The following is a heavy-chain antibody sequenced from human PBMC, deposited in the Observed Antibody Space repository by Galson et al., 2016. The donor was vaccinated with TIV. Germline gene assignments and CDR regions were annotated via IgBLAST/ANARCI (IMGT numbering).Heavy chain of an antibody. J-gene: IGHJ4*02. D-gene: IGHD3-16*01. CDR3: GPLGQVYSRAFTY. CDR1: GFSFSNYE. CDR2: ISSTGSTI. V-gene: IGHV3-48*03. Sequence: SLRLSCAASGFSFSNYEMSWVRQAPGKGLEWVSYISSTGSTIYYADSVKGRFTISRDNAKNSLYLQMKGLRAEDTAVYYCGPLGQVYSRAFTYWGQGTLVTVSS.